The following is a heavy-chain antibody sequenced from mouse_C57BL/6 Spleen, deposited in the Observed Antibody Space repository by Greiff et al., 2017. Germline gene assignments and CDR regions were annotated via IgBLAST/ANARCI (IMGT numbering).Heavy chain of an antibody. CDR2: IYPGNGDT. D-gene: IGHD1-1*01. Sequence: VQLQQSGAELVRPGASVKMSCKASGYTFTSYNMHWVKQTPRQGLEWIGAIYPGNGDTSYNQKFKGKATLTVDKSSSTAYMQLSSLTSEDSAVYFCASPSSYYYGSSYGYFDVWGTGTTVTVSS. CDR3: ASPSSYYYGSSYGYFDV. V-gene: IGHV1-12*01. CDR1: GYTFTSYN. J-gene: IGHJ1*03.